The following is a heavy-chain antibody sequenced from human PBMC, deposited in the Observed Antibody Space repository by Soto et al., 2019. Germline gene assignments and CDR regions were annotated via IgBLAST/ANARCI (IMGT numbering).Heavy chain of an antibody. CDR1: NGSISNFY. CDR3: ARSSHKESWFDP. D-gene: IGHD6-13*01. CDR2: IHGSGSA. Sequence: QVQLQESGPGLVKPSETLSLTCTVSNGSISNFYWNWIRQSAGKGLEWIGRIHGSGSATYNPSLRSRVTMSVDTSKNQFSLKVNSVTGADTAVYYCARSSHKESWFDPWGHGTLVTVSS. J-gene: IGHJ5*02. V-gene: IGHV4-4*07.